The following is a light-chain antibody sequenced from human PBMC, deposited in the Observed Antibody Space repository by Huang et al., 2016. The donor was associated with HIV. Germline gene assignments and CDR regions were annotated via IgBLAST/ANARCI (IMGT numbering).Light chain of an antibody. V-gene: IGKV3-20*01. CDR1: QSVSNNY. J-gene: IGKJ2*01. CDR2: GTS. CDR3: QQYGTSPPT. Sequence: EIVLTQSPGTLSLSPGERASQSVSNNYLAWYQQKPGQAPRLLIHGTSRRATGIPDRFSGSGSGTDFTLTISSLGPEDFAVYFCQQYGTSPPTFGQGTKLEIK.